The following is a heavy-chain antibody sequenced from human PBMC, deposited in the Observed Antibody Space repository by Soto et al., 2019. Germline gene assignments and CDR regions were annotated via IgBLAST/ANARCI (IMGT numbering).Heavy chain of an antibody. V-gene: IGHV1-69*13. CDR3: ASPYYYDSSGYYHFDY. CDR2: IIPIFGTA. Sequence: ASVKVSCKASGGTFSSYAISWVRQAPGQGLEWMGGIIPIFGTANYAQKFQGRVTITADESTSTAYMELSSLRSEDTAVYYCASPYYYDSSGYYHFDYWGQGTLVTVSS. CDR1: GGTFSSYA. D-gene: IGHD3-22*01. J-gene: IGHJ4*02.